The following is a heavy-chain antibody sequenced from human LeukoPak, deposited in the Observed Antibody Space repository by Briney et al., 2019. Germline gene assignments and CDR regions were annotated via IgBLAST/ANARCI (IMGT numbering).Heavy chain of an antibody. J-gene: IGHJ4*02. CDR1: GGSISSGSYY. Sequence: SQTLSLTCTVSGGSISSGSYYWSWIRQPAGKGLEWIGRIYTNGSTNYNPSLKSRVTISVDTSKNQFSLKLSSVTAADTAVYYCARDHIPHWGSFGDWGQGTLVTVSS. V-gene: IGHV4-61*02. D-gene: IGHD7-27*01. CDR2: IYTNGST. CDR3: ARDHIPHWGSFGD.